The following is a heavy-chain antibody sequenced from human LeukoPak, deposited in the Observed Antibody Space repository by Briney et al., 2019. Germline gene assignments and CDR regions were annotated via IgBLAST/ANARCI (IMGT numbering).Heavy chain of an antibody. CDR2: ISYDGARK. CDR3: AKDSSTSNYYYGLDV. J-gene: IGHJ6*02. D-gene: IGHD6-13*01. CDR1: GFPFSSYG. V-gene: IGHV3-30*18. Sequence: PGRSLKLSCAASGFPFSSYGVHWVRQAPGKGLEWVSDISYDGARKYCADSVKGRFTISRDNSENTLYLQMNSLRGDDTGVYFCAKDSSTSNYYYGLDVWGQGTTVTVSS.